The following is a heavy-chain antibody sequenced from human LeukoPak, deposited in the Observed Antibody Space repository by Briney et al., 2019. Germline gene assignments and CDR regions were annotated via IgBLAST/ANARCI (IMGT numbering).Heavy chain of an antibody. V-gene: IGHV4-34*01. D-gene: IGHD3-22*01. J-gene: IGHJ3*02. Sequence: SETLSLTCAVYGGSFSGYYWSWIRQPPGKGLEWIGEINHSGSTNYNPSLKSRVTISVDTSKNQFSLKLSSVTAADTAVYYCARGHEVVGNALDIWGQGTMVTVSS. CDR3: ARGHEVVGNALDI. CDR1: GGSFSGYY. CDR2: INHSGST.